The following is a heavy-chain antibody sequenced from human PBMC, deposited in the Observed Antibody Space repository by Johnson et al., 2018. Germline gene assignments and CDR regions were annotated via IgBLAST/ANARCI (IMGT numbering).Heavy chain of an antibody. CDR1: GGTFSSYA. Sequence: QVQLVESGAEVKKPGASVKVSCKASGGTFSSYAISWVRQAPGQGLEWMGRIIPILGIANYAQKFQGRVTITADKSTSTAYMELSSLRSEDTAVYYCARHRGYDFDKRYYMDVWGKGTTVTVSS. CDR2: IIPILGIA. J-gene: IGHJ6*03. D-gene: IGHD5-12*01. CDR3: ARHRGYDFDKRYYMDV. V-gene: IGHV1-69*09.